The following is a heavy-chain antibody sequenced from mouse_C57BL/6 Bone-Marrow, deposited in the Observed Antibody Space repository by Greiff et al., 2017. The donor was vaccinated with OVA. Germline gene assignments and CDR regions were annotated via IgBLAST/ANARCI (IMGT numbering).Heavy chain of an antibody. CDR2: IDPETGGT. CDR1: GYTFTDYE. V-gene: IGHV1-15*01. J-gene: IGHJ2*01. CDR3: TRGEVVGDFDY. Sequence: VQLKESGAELVRPGASVTLSCKASGYTFTDYEMHWVKQTPVHGLEWIGAIDPETGGTAYNQKFKGKAILTADKSTSTAYMELRSLTSEDSAVYYCTRGEVVGDFDYWGQGTTLTVSS. D-gene: IGHD1-1*01.